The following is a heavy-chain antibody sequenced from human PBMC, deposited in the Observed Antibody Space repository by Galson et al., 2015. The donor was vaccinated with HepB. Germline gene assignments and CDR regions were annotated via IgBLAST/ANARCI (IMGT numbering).Heavy chain of an antibody. D-gene: IGHD2-15*01. V-gene: IGHV3-23*01. CDR2: ISKDGSGT. Sequence: SLRLSCAASGFTFSGHDMTCVRQAPGKGLEWVSSISKDGSGTTYAGSVKGRMTISRDNSKNTLFLQMSSLRAEYTAVYYCAKGDLGCSSWFFDLWGRGTLVTVSS. J-gene: IGHJ2*01. CDR3: AKGDLGCSSWFFDL. CDR1: GFTFSGHD.